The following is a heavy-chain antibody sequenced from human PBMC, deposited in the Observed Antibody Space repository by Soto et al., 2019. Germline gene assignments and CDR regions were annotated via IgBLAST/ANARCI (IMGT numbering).Heavy chain of an antibody. D-gene: IGHD3-3*01. J-gene: IGHJ5*02. CDR1: GFTFSSYA. Sequence: QVQLVESGGGVVQPGRSLRLSCAAAGFTFSSYAMHWVRQAPGKGLEWVAVISYDGSNKYYADSVKGRFTIARDNSKNTLYQQMNLLRAEDTAVYYCARDHYYLWSGYWNLFEPWGQGTLVNGSS. CDR2: ISYDGSNK. CDR3: ARDHYYLWSGYWNLFEP. V-gene: IGHV3-30-3*01.